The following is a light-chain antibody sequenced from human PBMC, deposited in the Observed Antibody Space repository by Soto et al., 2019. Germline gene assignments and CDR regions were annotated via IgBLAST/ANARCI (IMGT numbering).Light chain of an antibody. V-gene: IGKV3-20*01. CDR2: AIS. Sequence: ETVLTQSPGTLSLSPGQRATLSCRASHTISSSYLAWYQQKPGQAPRLLIYAISDRATGVPDRFRGSGSGTDFTLTISSLQSEDFAVYYCQQYNNWPWTFGQGTKVDIK. J-gene: IGKJ1*01. CDR1: HTISSSY. CDR3: QQYNNWPWT.